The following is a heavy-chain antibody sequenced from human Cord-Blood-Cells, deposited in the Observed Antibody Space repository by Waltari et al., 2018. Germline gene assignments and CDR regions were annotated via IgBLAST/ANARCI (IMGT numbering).Heavy chain of an antibody. V-gene: IGHV4-4*02. Sequence: QVQLQESGPGLVKPSGTLSLTCAVSGGSISSSNWWSWVRQPPGKGLEWIGEIYHSGSTNYNPYRKSRVTISVDKSKNQFSLKLSSVTAADTAVYYCASLVDYYDSSGYSDAFDIWGQGTMVTVSS. D-gene: IGHD3-22*01. J-gene: IGHJ3*02. CDR3: ASLVDYYDSSGYSDAFDI. CDR1: GGSISSSNW. CDR2: IYHSGST.